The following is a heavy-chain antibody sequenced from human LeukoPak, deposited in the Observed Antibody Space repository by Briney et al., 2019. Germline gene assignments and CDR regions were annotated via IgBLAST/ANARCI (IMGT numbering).Heavy chain of an antibody. CDR1: GFTFGDYA. Sequence: GGSLRLSCAASGFTFGDYAMHWVRQAPGKGLEWVSGISWNSGSIGYADSVKGRFTISRDNAKNSLYLQMNSLRAEDTALYYCAKDIITGIAAAGAIDYWGQGTLVTVSS. CDR2: ISWNSGSI. D-gene: IGHD6-13*01. V-gene: IGHV3-9*01. J-gene: IGHJ4*02. CDR3: AKDIITGIAAAGAIDY.